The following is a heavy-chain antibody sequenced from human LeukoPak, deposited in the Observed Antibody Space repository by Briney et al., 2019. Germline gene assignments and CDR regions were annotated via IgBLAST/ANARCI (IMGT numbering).Heavy chain of an antibody. D-gene: IGHD6-13*01. CDR3: ERASSSSFSFDY. Sequence: GESLKISCKGSEYSFTSYWIGWVRQMPGKGLEWMGIIYPGDSDTRYSPSFQDQVTISADKSISTAYLQWSSLKASDTAMYYCERASSSSFSFDYWGQGTLVTVSS. CDR2: IYPGDSDT. V-gene: IGHV5-51*01. CDR1: EYSFTSYW. J-gene: IGHJ4*02.